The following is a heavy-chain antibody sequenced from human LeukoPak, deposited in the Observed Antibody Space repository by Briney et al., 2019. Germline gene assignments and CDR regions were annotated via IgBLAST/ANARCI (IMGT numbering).Heavy chain of an antibody. CDR3: ARDRMTTVTTNPYYYYYYMDV. V-gene: IGHV3-7*01. CDR1: GFTFSSYW. Sequence: GGSLRLSCAASGFTFSSYWMSWVRQAPGKGLEWVANIKQDGSEKYYVDSVKGRFTISRDNAKNSLYLQMNSLRAEDTAVYYCARDRMTTVTTNPYYYYYYMDVWGKGTTVTISS. CDR2: IKQDGSEK. D-gene: IGHD4-17*01. J-gene: IGHJ6*03.